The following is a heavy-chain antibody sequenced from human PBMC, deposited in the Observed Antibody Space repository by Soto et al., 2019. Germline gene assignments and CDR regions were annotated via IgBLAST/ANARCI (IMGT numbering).Heavy chain of an antibody. J-gene: IGHJ4*02. CDR1: GFTFRIYT. V-gene: IGHV3-64D*06. D-gene: IGHD6-19*01. CDR2: ISDAGGGT. Sequence: PGGSLRLSCSASGFTFRIYTMLWVRQAPGKGLEYVSAISDAGGGTYYADSVKGRFTISRDDPKNTLYLQMSNLRAEDTAVYYCVTAYSSGWSEIYWGQGTLVTVSS. CDR3: VTAYSSGWSEIY.